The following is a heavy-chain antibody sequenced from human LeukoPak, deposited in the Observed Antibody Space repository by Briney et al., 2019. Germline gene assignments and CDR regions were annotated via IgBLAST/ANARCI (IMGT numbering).Heavy chain of an antibody. CDR3: AKDKTGGYSYGPIHL. V-gene: IGHV3-9*01. CDR1: GFTFDDYA. Sequence: PGRSLRLSCMASGFTFDDYAMHWVRQRPGKGLEWVSQISWDSGDIDYAGSVKGRFTISRDNAKNSLHLQMNSLTPEDTAFYYCAKDKTGGYSYGPIHLWGQGTLVTVSS. D-gene: IGHD5-18*01. CDR2: ISWDSGDI. J-gene: IGHJ5*02.